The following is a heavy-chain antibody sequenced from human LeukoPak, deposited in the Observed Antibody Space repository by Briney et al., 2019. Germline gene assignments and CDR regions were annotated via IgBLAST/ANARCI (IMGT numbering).Heavy chain of an antibody. D-gene: IGHD5-12*01. CDR2: INTNSGVT. Sequence: ASVKVSCEASGLTFTGVNYIHWVRQAPGQGPEWMGWINTNSGVTDYARKFQGRVTTTRDTSVSTAYMELYRLTYDDTAMYYCTRDRLSKWFDPWGQGTLVTVSS. CDR1: GLTFTGVNY. CDR3: TRDRLSKWFDP. J-gene: IGHJ5*02. V-gene: IGHV1-2*02.